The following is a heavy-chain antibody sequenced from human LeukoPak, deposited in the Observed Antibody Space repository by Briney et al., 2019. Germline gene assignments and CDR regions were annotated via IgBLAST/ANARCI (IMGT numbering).Heavy chain of an antibody. Sequence: ASVKVSCKASGYTFTSYGISWVRQAPGQGLEWMGWISAYNGNTNYAQKLQGRVTMTTDTSTSTADMELRSLRSDDTAVYYCARGRGRAAAGQHYYGMDVWGKGTTVTVSS. CDR2: ISAYNGNT. CDR1: GYTFTSYG. D-gene: IGHD6-13*01. J-gene: IGHJ6*04. V-gene: IGHV1-18*04. CDR3: ARGRGRAAAGQHYYGMDV.